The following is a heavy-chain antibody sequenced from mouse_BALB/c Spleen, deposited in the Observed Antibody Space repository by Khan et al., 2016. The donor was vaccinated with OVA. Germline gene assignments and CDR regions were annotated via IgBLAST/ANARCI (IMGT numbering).Heavy chain of an antibody. V-gene: IGHV2-3*01. D-gene: IGHD1-1*01. Sequence: QVQLKESGPGLVAPSQSLSITCTVSGFSLRSYGVNWVRQPPGKGLEWLGVIWGDGSTNYPSALVSRLIISKDNSKSQVFLKLNGLQTDDTATYYCAKFTPDYYSMDYWGQGTSVTVSS. J-gene: IGHJ4*01. CDR3: AKFTPDYYSMDY. CDR1: GFSLRSYG. CDR2: IWGDGST.